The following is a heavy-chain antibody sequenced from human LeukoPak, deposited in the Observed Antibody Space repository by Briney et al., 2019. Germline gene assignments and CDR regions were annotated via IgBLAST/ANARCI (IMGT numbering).Heavy chain of an antibody. Sequence: GGSLRLSCVGSGFTFSSYSMTWVRQAPGKGLEWVSAISGSGGSTYYADSVKGRFTISRDNSKNTLYLQMNSLRAEDTAVYYCAKDLMGATKRSDYWGQGTLVTVSS. CDR2: ISGSGGST. CDR3: AKDLMGATKRSDY. V-gene: IGHV3-23*01. J-gene: IGHJ4*02. CDR1: GFTFSSYS. D-gene: IGHD1-26*01.